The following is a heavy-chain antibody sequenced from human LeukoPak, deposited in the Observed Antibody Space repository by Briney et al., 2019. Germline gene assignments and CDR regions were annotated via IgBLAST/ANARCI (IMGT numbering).Heavy chain of an antibody. CDR1: GFTLSSYA. D-gene: IGHD3-10*01. V-gene: IGHV3-23*01. Sequence: GGSLRLSCAASGFTLSSYAMSWARQAPGKGLEWVSSISASGGSTNYADTVKGRFTISRDNSKNTVYLQMNSLRAEDTAVYYCAKVMKGSERLTMVRGVIIKTAGLYYMDVWGKGTTVTVSS. CDR3: AKVMKGSERLTMVRGVIIKTAGLYYMDV. J-gene: IGHJ6*03. CDR2: ISASGGST.